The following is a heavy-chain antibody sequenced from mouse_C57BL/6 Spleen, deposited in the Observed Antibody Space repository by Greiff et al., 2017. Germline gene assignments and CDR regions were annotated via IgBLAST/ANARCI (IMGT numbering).Heavy chain of an antibody. CDR3: ARGSSGYYAMDY. CDR2: IHPNSGST. V-gene: IGHV1-64*01. D-gene: IGHD3-2*02. J-gene: IGHJ4*01. Sequence: QVQLQQPGAELVKPGASVKLSCKASGYTFTSYWMHWVKQRPGQGLEWIGMIHPNSGSTNYNEKFKSKATLTVDKSSSTAYMQLSSLTSEDSAVYYCARGSSGYYAMDYWGQGTSVTVSS. CDR1: GYTFTSYW.